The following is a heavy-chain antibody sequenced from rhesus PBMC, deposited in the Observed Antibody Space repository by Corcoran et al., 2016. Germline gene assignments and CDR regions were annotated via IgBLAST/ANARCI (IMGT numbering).Heavy chain of an antibody. CDR2: IYGSGGST. J-gene: IGHJ4*01. CDR1: SGSISGYY. V-gene: IGHV4-160*01. CDR3: ARRPNSGDWSLDY. Sequence: QVQLQESGPGLVKPSETLSLTCAVSSGSISGYYWSWIRQPPGKGLEWMGRIYGSGGSTDYNPTLKSRVTISTDTSKNQFSRELSSVTAADTAGYFCARRPNSGDWSLDYWGQGVLVTVSS. D-gene: IGHD6-37*01.